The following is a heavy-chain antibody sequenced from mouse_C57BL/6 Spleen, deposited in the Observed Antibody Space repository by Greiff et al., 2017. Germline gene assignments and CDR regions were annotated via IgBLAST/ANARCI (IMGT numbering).Heavy chain of an antibody. J-gene: IGHJ3*01. V-gene: IGHV1-18*01. Sequence: EVKLMESGPELVKPGASVKIPCKASGYTFTDYNMDWVKQSHGKSLEWIGDINPNNGGTIYNQKFKGKATLTVDKSSSTAYMELRSLTSEDTAVYYCARGDYKRSSWFAYWGQGTLVTVSA. CDR2: INPNNGGT. CDR3: ARGDYKRSSWFAY. D-gene: IGHD2-12*01. CDR1: GYTFTDYN.